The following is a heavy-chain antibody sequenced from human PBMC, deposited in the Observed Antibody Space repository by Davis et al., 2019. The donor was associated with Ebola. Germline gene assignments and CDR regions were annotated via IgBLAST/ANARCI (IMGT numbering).Heavy chain of an antibody. V-gene: IGHV4-34*01. Sequence: MPSETLSLTCAVYGGSFSGYYWSWIRQPPGKGLEWIGEINHSGSTNYNPSLKSRVTIPVDTSKNQFSLKLSSVTAADTAVYYCARIPNMVLWYYYGMDVWGQGTTVTVSS. CDR2: INHSGST. D-gene: IGHD3-10*01. J-gene: IGHJ6*02. CDR1: GGSFSGYY. CDR3: ARIPNMVLWYYYGMDV.